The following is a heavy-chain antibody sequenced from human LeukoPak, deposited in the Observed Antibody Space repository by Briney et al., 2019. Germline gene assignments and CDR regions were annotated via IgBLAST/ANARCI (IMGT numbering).Heavy chain of an antibody. CDR2: ISGSGGST. V-gene: IGHV3-23*01. J-gene: IGHJ3*02. CDR1: GFTFSSYA. CDR3: AKVITMIVVVNDAFDI. D-gene: IGHD3-22*01. Sequence: PGGSLRLSCAASGFTFSSYAMSWVRQAPGKGLEWVSAISGSGGSTYYADSVKGRFTISRDNSKNTLYLQMNSLRAEDTAVYYCAKVITMIVVVNDAFDIWGQGTVVTVSS.